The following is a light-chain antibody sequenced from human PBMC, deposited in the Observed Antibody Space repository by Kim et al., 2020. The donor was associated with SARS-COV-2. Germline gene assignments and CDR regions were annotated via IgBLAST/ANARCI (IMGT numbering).Light chain of an antibody. CDR2: HAS. J-gene: IGKJ2*01. Sequence: SASVGVRLTITCQASQDIADYLNWYHQKPGKAPNLLIYHASNLESGVPSRFSGSRSGTHFTFTINSLQAEDIGTYYCQQYDSLPYTFGQGTKLEI. CDR3: QQYDSLPYT. CDR1: QDIADY. V-gene: IGKV1-33*01.